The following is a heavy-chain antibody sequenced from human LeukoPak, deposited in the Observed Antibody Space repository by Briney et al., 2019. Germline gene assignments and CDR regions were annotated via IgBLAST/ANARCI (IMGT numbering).Heavy chain of an antibody. D-gene: IGHD3-10*01. CDR3: ASQYYYGSGGDYFDY. CDR1: GGSISSYY. Sequence: PSETLSLTCTVSGGSISSYYWSWIRQPPGKGLEWVGYIYYSGSTNYNPSLKSRVTISVDTSKNQFSLKLSSVTAADTAVYYCASQYYYGSGGDYFDYWGQGTLVTVSS. V-gene: IGHV4-59*12. J-gene: IGHJ4*02. CDR2: IYYSGST.